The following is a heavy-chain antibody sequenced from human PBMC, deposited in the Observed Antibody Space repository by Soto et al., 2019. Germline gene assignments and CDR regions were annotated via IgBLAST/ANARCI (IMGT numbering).Heavy chain of an antibody. CDR3: AKPVLPLAGGATYMDV. D-gene: IGHD1-26*01. CDR2: ISYDGSNK. V-gene: IGHV3-30*18. J-gene: IGHJ6*03. CDR1: GFTFSSYG. Sequence: GGSLRLSCAASGFTFSSYGMHWVRQAPGKGLEWVAVISYDGSNKYYADSVKGRFTISRDNSKNTLYLQMNSLRAEDTAVYYCAKPVLPLAGGATYMDVWGKGTTVTVSS.